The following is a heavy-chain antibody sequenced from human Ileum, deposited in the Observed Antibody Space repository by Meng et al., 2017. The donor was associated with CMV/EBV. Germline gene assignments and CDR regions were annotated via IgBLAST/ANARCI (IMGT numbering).Heavy chain of an antibody. CDR1: GGSINSSGYY. Sequence: SETLSLTCTVSGGSINSSGYYWGWIRQPPGRGLEWIGSFDYSGKTYYNPSLKSRVSMSADTSKTQFSLRLRSVTAADTAVYYCARGAYCGGDCHYYYYYGVDVWGQGNTVNVSS. D-gene: IGHD2-21*02. V-gene: IGHV4-39*02. CDR2: FDYSGKT. J-gene: IGHJ6*02. CDR3: ARGAYCGGDCHYYYYYGVDV.